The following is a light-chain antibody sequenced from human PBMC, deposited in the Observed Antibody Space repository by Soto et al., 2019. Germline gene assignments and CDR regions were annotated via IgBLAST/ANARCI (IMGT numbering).Light chain of an antibody. CDR3: QVRDVWPS. V-gene: IGKV3-11*01. J-gene: IGKJ1*01. CDR1: QSVSTS. CDR2: DAS. Sequence: IVLTQSPAPLSLPPGERAALSCRASQSVSTSLAWYQHKPGQTPRLFIYDASKRAPGIPARFSGSGSGTDFTLTISSLELEDFAVDYCQVRDVWPSFGKGTKVEIK.